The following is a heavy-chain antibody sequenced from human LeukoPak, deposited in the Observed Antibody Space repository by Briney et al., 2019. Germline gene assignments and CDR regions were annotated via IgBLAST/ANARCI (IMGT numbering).Heavy chain of an antibody. CDR2: INPNDGDT. CDR3: ARANLLYCSSSTCPLDC. D-gene: IGHD2-2*01. CDR1: GYTFTHYY. Sequence: GASETVSCKPSGYTFTHYYIHWVGQPPGQGVEWRGWINPNDGDTKYEQKFQGRVTMTRDTSISTAHLDVTRLRSDDTAVYYCARANLLYCSSSTCPLDCWLQATLVTV. J-gene: IGHJ4*02. V-gene: IGHV1-2*02.